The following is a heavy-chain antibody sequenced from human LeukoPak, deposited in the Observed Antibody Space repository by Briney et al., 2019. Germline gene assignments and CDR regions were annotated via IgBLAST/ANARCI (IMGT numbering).Heavy chain of an antibody. D-gene: IGHD3-22*01. CDR2: INHSGST. Sequence: SETLSLTCAVYGGSFSGYYWSWIRQPPGKGLEWIGEINHSGSTNHNPSLKSRVTISVDTSKNQFSLKLSSVTAADTAVYYCSRRYPYYYDSSGYYPWGQGTLVTISS. CDR3: SRRYPYYYDSSGYYP. J-gene: IGHJ4*02. CDR1: GGSFSGYY. V-gene: IGHV4-34*01.